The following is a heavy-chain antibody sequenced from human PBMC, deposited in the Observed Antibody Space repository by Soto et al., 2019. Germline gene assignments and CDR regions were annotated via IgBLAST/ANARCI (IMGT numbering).Heavy chain of an antibody. Sequence: QVQLVESGGGVVQPGRSLRLSCAASGFTFSSYGMHWVRQAPGKGLEWVAVISYDGSNKYYADSVKGRFTISRDNSKNTLYLKMKSWGAEAAAVYSFAKDSGIVLGTAPYAFGGKETLVPVSS. V-gene: IGHV3-30*18. CDR3: AKDSGIVLGTAPYAF. D-gene: IGHD2-21*02. CDR1: GFTFSSYG. J-gene: IGHJ4*02. CDR2: ISYDGSNK.